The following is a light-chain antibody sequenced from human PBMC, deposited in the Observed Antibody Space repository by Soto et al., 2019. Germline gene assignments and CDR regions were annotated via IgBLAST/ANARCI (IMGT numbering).Light chain of an antibody. CDR3: QQSYSTLWT. V-gene: IGKV1-39*01. J-gene: IGKJ1*01. CDR1: QSINSY. Sequence: DLQMTQSPSSLSASVGDRVTITCRASQSINSYLNWYQQKPGKAPKLRIYAASSLQSGVPSRFSGSGSGTDFTLTISSLQPEDFATYYCQQSYSTLWTFGQGTKVEIK. CDR2: AAS.